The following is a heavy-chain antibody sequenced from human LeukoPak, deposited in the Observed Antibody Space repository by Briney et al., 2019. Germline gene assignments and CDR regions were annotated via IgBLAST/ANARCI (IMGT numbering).Heavy chain of an antibody. CDR2: IIPILGTA. D-gene: IGHD2-21*02. Sequence: GASVKVSCKASGGTFSSYAIGWVRQAPGQGLEWMGGIIPILGTANYAQKFQARVTITADESTITAYMELSSLRSEDTAVYYCARDWNCGGDCFAFDIWGQGTMVTVSS. V-gene: IGHV1-69*13. J-gene: IGHJ3*02. CDR1: GGTFSSYA. CDR3: ARDWNCGGDCFAFDI.